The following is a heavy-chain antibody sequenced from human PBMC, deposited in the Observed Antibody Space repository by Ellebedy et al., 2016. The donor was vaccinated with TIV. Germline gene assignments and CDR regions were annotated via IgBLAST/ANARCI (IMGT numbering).Heavy chain of an antibody. V-gene: IGHV5-51*01. D-gene: IGHD6-13*01. J-gene: IGHJ4*02. CDR3: ARYRSIAAGEYDS. Sequence: GESLKISCKGPGYTLTNSWIGWVRQMPGKGLEWMGNIYPGDSNIIYSPSFQGQVTISADKSISTAYLQWNSLKASDTAMYYCARYRSIAAGEYDSWGQGTLVTVSS. CDR2: IYPGDSNI. CDR1: GYTLTNSW.